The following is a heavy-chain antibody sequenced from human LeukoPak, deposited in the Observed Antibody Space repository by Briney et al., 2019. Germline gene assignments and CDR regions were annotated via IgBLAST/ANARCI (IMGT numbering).Heavy chain of an antibody. CDR3: ARVQDFETRGYYLGY. V-gene: IGHV4-34*01. CDR1: GGSFSDYY. CDR2: INHSGST. D-gene: IGHD3-22*01. J-gene: IGHJ4*01. Sequence: PSETLSLTCAVYGGSFSDYYWNWIRQPPGKGLERIGEINHSGSTNYNPSLKSRVTMSVDTFKNQFSLTLSSVTAADTAVYYCARVQDFETRGYYLGYWGHGTLVTVSS.